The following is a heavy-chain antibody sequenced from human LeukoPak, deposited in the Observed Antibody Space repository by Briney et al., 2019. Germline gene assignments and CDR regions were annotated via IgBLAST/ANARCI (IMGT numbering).Heavy chain of an antibody. CDR3: AKATTVTNYAFFDY. J-gene: IGHJ4*02. Sequence: PGGSLRLSCAASGFTFSSYGMHWVRRAPGKGLEWVAFIRYDGSNKYYADSVKGRFTISRDNSKNTLYLQMNSLRAEDTAVYYCAKATTVTNYAFFDYWGQGTLVAVSS. CDR1: GFTFSSYG. D-gene: IGHD4-11*01. CDR2: IRYDGSNK. V-gene: IGHV3-30*02.